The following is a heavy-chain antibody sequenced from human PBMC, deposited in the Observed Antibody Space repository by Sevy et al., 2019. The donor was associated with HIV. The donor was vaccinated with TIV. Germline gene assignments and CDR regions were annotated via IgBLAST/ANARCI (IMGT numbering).Heavy chain of an antibody. V-gene: IGHV4-30-4*01. J-gene: IGHJ5*02. CDR1: GGSISSGDYY. Sequence: SETLSLTCTVSGGSISSGDYYWSWIRQPPGKGLEWIGYIYYSGSTYYNLSLKSRVTISVDTSKNQFSLKLSSVTAADTAVYYCARDHYYYDSSGYYSNWFDPWGQGTLVTVSS. D-gene: IGHD3-22*01. CDR3: ARDHYYYDSSGYYSNWFDP. CDR2: IYYSGST.